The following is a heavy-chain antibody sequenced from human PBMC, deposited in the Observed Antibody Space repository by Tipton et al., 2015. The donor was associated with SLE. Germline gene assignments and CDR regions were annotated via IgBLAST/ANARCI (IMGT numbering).Heavy chain of an antibody. CDR1: GGSISSGGYY. V-gene: IGHV4-31*03. J-gene: IGHJ4*02. CDR3: ARGVGYCSSTSCYTLNY. CDR2: IYYSGST. Sequence: TLSLTCTVSGGSISSGGYYWSWIRQHPGKGLEWIGYIYYSGSTYYNPSLKSRVTISVDTSKNQFSLKLSSVTAADTAVYYCARGVGYCSSTSCYTLNYWGQGTLVTVSS. D-gene: IGHD2-2*02.